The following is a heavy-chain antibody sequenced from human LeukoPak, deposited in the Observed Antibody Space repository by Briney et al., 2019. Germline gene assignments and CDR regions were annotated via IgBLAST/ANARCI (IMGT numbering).Heavy chain of an antibody. J-gene: IGHJ5*02. CDR3: ARRYCSGGSCYSSDWFDP. CDR1: GFTFSAYW. CDR2: IHSDGGTT. Sequence: GGSLRLSCAPSGFTFSAYWMHWVRQAPGKGLAWVSRIHSDGGTTSYADSVKGRFTISRDNAKNTLYLQMNSLRAEDTAVYYCARRYCSGGSCYSSDWFDPWGQGTLVTVSS. V-gene: IGHV3-74*01. D-gene: IGHD2-15*01.